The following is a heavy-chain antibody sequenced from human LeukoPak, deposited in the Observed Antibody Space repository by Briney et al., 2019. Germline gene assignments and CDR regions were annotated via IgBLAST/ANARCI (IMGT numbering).Heavy chain of an antibody. V-gene: IGHV1-46*01. CDR2: INPSGGST. J-gene: IGHJ5*02. CDR1: GYTFTSYY. CDR3: AREGNTSSYSSGWYGWFDP. Sequence: ASLRVSPKPSGYTFTSYYMHWVRHAPGQRLERMGIINPSGGSTSYAQKFQGRVNMTRDTSKSTVYMELSSLRSEDTAVYYCAREGNTSSYSSGWYGWFDPWGQGTLVTVSS. D-gene: IGHD6-19*01.